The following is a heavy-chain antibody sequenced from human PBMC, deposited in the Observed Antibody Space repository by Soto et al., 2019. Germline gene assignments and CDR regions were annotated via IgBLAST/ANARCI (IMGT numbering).Heavy chain of an antibody. CDR2: IYSRGNT. CDR3: ARQALYYDSSGYLDY. V-gene: IGHV4-59*01. D-gene: IGHD3-22*01. Sequence: SETLSLTCTVSGGSMSSYYWTWIRQPPGKGLEWIGYIYSRGNTNYNPSLKSRVTISVDTSTNQFSLKLNSVSAADTAVYYCARQALYYDSSGYLDYWGQGALVTVSS. J-gene: IGHJ4*02. CDR1: GGSMSSYY.